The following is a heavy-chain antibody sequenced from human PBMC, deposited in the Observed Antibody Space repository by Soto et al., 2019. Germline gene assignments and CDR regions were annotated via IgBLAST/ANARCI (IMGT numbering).Heavy chain of an antibody. CDR2: IYYSGST. CDR1: GGSISSYY. V-gene: IGHV4-59*01. D-gene: IGHD5-18*01. J-gene: IGHJ4*02. CDR3: ARGGGEEYSYGPFDY. Sequence: SETLSLTCTVSGGSISSYYWSWIRQPPGKGLEWIGYIYYSGSTNYNPSLKSRVTISVDTSKNQFSLKLSSVTAADTAVYYCARGGGEEYSYGPFDYWGQGTLVTVSS.